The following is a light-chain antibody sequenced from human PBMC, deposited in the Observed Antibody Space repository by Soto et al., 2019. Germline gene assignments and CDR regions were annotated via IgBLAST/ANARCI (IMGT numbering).Light chain of an antibody. J-gene: IGKJ1*01. Sequence: DIVMTQSPDSLAVSLGERATINCKSSQSVLYSPNNKNYLAWYQHKPGQPPKMLIYWASIRESGFPDRFSGSGSGTDFALTISSLKSEDVAVYYCQQYYTNSWSFGKGTKVDIK. CDR2: WAS. V-gene: IGKV4-1*01. CDR1: QSVLYSPNNKNY. CDR3: QQYYTNSWS.